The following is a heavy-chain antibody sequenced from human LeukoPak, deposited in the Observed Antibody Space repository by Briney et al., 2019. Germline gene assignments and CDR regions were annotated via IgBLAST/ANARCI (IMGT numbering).Heavy chain of an antibody. Sequence: GRSLRLSCAASGFTFSSYAMHWVRQAPGKGLEWVAVISYDGSNKYYADSVKGRFTISRDNSKNTLYLQMNSLRAEDTAVYYCARALRAPGAFDIWGQGTMVTVSS. CDR1: GFTFSSYA. D-gene: IGHD3-10*01. CDR3: ARALRAPGAFDI. V-gene: IGHV3-30-3*01. CDR2: ISYDGSNK. J-gene: IGHJ3*02.